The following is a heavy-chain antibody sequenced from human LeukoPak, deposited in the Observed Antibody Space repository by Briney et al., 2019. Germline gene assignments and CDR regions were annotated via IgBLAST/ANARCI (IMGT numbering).Heavy chain of an antibody. J-gene: IGHJ4*02. Sequence: PGGSLRLSCAASGFTFSDYAMTWVRQAPGKGLEWVSTITGGGYTYYADSVKGWFTVSRDNSNNTLHLQMNSLRTEDTAVYYCAKLYEQTYYDFWSGYFDYWGQGTLVTVSS. CDR1: GFTFSDYA. V-gene: IGHV3-23*01. CDR3: AKLYEQTYYDFWSGYFDY. D-gene: IGHD3-3*01. CDR2: ITGGGYT.